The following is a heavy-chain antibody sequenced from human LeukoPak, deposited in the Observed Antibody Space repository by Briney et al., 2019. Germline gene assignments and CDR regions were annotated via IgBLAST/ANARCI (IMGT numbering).Heavy chain of an antibody. Sequence: GGSLRLSCAASGFTFSSYWMHWVRQVPGKGLVWVSRINSDGTTTSYADSVRGRFTISRDNAKNTLYLQMNTLRAEDTAVYYCAKGGYSSGWYNAFDIWGQGTMVTVSS. CDR1: GFTFSSYW. CDR3: AKGGYSSGWYNAFDI. CDR2: INSDGTTT. V-gene: IGHV3-74*01. D-gene: IGHD6-19*01. J-gene: IGHJ3*02.